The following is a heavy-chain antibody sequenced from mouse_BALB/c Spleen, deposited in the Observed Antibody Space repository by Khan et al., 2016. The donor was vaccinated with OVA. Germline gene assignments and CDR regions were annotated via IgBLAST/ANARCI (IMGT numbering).Heavy chain of an antibody. CDR2: ISSDGTYT. V-gene: IGHV5-6*02. Sequence: VMLVESGGDLVKPGGSLKLSCAASGFTFSVYSMSWVRQTPDKRLEWVATISSDGTYTYYPASVKGRFTISRDNAKNTLFLQMISLKAEDTAMYYCASHLTGSFAYWGQGTLVTVSA. CDR1: GFTFSVYS. D-gene: IGHD4-1*01. CDR3: ASHLTGSFAY. J-gene: IGHJ3*01.